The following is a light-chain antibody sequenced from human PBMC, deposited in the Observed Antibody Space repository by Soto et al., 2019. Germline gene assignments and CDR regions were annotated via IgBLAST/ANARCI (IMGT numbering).Light chain of an antibody. CDR2: WAS. Sequence: DIVMTQSPDSLALSLGERATINCKSSQTVLLSSNNKNYVAWYQQKPGQPPKLLIYWASTRESGVPDRFSGSGSGTDFTLTISSLQAEDVAVYYCQQYYSTPPTFGQGTTLEIK. V-gene: IGKV4-1*01. CDR3: QQYYSTPPT. CDR1: QTVLLSSNNKNY. J-gene: IGKJ2*01.